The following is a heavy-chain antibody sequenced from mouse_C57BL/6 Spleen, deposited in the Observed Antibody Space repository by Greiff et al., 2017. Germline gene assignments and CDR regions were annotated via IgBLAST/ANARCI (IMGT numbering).Heavy chain of an antibody. J-gene: IGHJ4*01. CDR1: GFTFTSYC. Sequence: EVKLMESGADLVKPGGSLKLSCAASGFTFTSYCMSWVRQTPGKRLEWVGTISTGGSYTNYPHSVKGRFTFTRDNAKNTLYLQMSSLKSEDTAMYYCERRLGLAMDYWGQGTSVTVSS. CDR2: ISTGGSYT. D-gene: IGHD4-1*01. CDR3: ERRLGLAMDY. V-gene: IGHV5-6*02.